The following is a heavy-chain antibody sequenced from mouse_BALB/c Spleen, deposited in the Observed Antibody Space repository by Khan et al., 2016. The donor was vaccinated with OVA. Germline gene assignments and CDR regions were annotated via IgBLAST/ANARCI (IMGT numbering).Heavy chain of an antibody. CDR3: TRWGHGFAY. CDR1: GYSFTSYW. V-gene: IGHV1-5*01. CDR2: IYPGNSDA. Sequence: VQLQQPGTVLARPGASVKMSCKTSGYSFTSYWMHWIKQRPGQGLEWIGAIYPGNSDANYNQKFQDKATLTADTSANTANLELSSLTAEDTAVXYCTRWGHGFAYWGQGTRFTVSA. J-gene: IGHJ3*01.